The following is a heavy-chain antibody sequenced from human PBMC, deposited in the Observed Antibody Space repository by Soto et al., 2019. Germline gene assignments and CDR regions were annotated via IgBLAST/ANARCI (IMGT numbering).Heavy chain of an antibody. CDR1: GGTFSSYA. V-gene: IGHV1-69*13. CDR3: ATYYYDSSGYAGTDAFDI. Sequence: SVKVSCKASGGTFSSYAISWVRQAPGQGLEWMGGIIPIFGTANYAQKFQGRVTITADESTSTAYMELSSLRSEDTAVYYCATYYYDSSGYAGTDAFDIWGQGTMVTVSS. D-gene: IGHD3-22*01. J-gene: IGHJ3*02. CDR2: IIPIFGTA.